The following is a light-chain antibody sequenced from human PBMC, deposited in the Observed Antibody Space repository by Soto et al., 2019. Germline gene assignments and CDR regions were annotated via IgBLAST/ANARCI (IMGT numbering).Light chain of an antibody. Sequence: QSALTQPASVSGSPGQSITISCTGSGRDIGAYDYGSWYQQHPGKAPKLLISGVKNRPSGVSYRFSASKTAFTASLTISGLPDEDEAPYYCSSYTTSYFYVFGPGTKLTVL. CDR3: SSYTTSYFYV. V-gene: IGLV2-14*01. CDR2: GVK. J-gene: IGLJ1*01. CDR1: GRDIGAYDY.